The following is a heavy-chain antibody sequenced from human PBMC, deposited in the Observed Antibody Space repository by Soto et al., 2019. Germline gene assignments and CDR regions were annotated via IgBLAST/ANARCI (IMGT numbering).Heavy chain of an antibody. J-gene: IGHJ6*02. V-gene: IGHV3-23*01. CDR3: ARDASYYSLWSGYYPSRNGMDV. CDR1: GFTFSSYA. Sequence: GGSLRLSCAASGFTFSSYAMSWVRQAPGKGLEWVSAISGSGGSTYYADSVKGRFTISRDNSRNTVYLQMNSLRADDTAVYYCARDASYYSLWSGYYPSRNGMDVWGQGTTVTVSS. CDR2: ISGSGGST. D-gene: IGHD3-3*01.